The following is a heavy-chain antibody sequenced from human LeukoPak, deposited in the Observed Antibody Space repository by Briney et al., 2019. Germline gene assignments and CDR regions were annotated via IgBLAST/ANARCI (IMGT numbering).Heavy chain of an antibody. CDR2: INHSGST. J-gene: IGHJ4*02. CDR1: GGSISSGGYS. CDR3: ARGVLPDY. V-gene: IGHV4-30-2*01. D-gene: IGHD3-10*01. Sequence: PSQTLSLTCAVSGGSISSGGYSWSWIRQPPGKGLEWIGEINHSGSTNYNPSLKSRVTISVDTSKNQFSLKLSSVAAADTAVYYCARGVLPDYWGQGTLVTVSS.